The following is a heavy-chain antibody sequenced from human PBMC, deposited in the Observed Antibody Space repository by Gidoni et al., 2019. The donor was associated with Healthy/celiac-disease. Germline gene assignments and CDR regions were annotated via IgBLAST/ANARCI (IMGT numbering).Heavy chain of an antibody. D-gene: IGHD3-16*01. Sequence: QVQLVQSGAEVKKPGSSVKVSCKASGGTFSSYAISWVRQAPGQGFEWMGGIIPIFGTANYAQKFQGRVTITADESTSTAYMELSSLRSEDTAVYYCARWGHGNQLDYYYYGMDVWGQGTTVTVSS. V-gene: IGHV1-69*01. J-gene: IGHJ6*02. CDR3: ARWGHGNQLDYYYYGMDV. CDR2: IIPIFGTA. CDR1: GGTFSSYA.